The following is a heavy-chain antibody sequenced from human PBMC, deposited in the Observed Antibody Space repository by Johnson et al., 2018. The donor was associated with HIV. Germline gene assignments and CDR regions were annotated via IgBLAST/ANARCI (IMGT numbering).Heavy chain of an antibody. CDR2: ISYDGSNK. CDR1: GFTFSSYG. Sequence: QVQLVESGGGVVQPGRSLRLSCAASGFTFSSYGMHWVRQAPGKGLEWVAVISYDGSNKYYADSVKGRFTISRDVSKNILYLQMHSLRTEDTAYYYCARPVVADYRGAFDIWGQGTMVTVSS. J-gene: IGHJ3*02. CDR3: ARPVVADYRGAFDI. V-gene: IGHV3-30*03. D-gene: IGHD3-22*01.